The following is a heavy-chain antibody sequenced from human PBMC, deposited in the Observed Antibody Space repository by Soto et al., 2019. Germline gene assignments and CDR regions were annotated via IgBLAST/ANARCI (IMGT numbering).Heavy chain of an antibody. Sequence: QVQLVESGGGVVQPGRSLRLSCAASKFTFSSYGMHWLRQAPGKGLEWVAVISDDGRNKYYADSVKGRFTISRDNSKNTLYLQMNSLRAEDTAVYYCAKGRGYSYSSAFDIWGQGTMVTVSS. CDR3: AKGRGYSYSSAFDI. CDR1: KFTFSSYG. V-gene: IGHV3-30*18. D-gene: IGHD5-18*01. CDR2: ISDDGRNK. J-gene: IGHJ3*02.